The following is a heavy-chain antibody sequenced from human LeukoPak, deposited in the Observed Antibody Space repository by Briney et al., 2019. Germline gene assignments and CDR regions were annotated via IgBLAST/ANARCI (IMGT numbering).Heavy chain of an antibody. V-gene: IGHV3-23*01. CDR1: GFTFSSHA. CDR2: ISGSGGST. Sequence: GGSLRLSCAASGFTFSSHAMSWVRQAPGKGLEWVSAISGSGGSTYYADPVKGRFTISRDNSKNTLYLQMNSLRAEDTAVYYCAKESITIFGVVIPLDYWGQGTLVTVSS. J-gene: IGHJ4*02. D-gene: IGHD3-3*01. CDR3: AKESITIFGVVIPLDY.